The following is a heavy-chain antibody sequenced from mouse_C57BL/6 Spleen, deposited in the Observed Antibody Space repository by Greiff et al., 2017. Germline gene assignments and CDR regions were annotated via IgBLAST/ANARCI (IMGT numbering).Heavy chain of an antibody. V-gene: IGHV5-16*01. D-gene: IGHD6-1*01. Sequence: EVNVVESEGGLVQPGSSMKLSCTASGFTFSDYYMAWVRQVPEKGLEWVANINYDGSSTYYLDSLKSRFIISRDNAKNILYLQMSSLKSEDTATYYCARDRIGRGYYAMDYWGQGTSVTVSS. J-gene: IGHJ4*01. CDR3: ARDRIGRGYYAMDY. CDR1: GFTFSDYY. CDR2: INYDGSST.